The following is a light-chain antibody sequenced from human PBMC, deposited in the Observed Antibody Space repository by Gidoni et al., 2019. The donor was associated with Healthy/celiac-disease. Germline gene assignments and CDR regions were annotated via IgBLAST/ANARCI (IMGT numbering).Light chain of an antibody. J-gene: IGKJ4*01. CDR3: QQANSFPIT. Sequence: DIQLTQSPFSVSASVGDRVTITCRASQGISSWLDWYQQKPGKAPKLLIYAASSLQSGVPSRFSGSGSGTDFTLTISSLQPEDFATYYCQQANSFPITFGGGTKVEIK. CDR2: AAS. V-gene: IGKV1D-12*01. CDR1: QGISSW.